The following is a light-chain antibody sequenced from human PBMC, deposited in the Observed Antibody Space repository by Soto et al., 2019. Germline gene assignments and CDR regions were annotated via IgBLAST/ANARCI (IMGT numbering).Light chain of an antibody. Sequence: QSALTQPPSVSGAPGQRVTISCTGSSSNIGAGYDVHWYQQLPGTAPKLLIYGNSNRPSGVPDRFSGSKSGTSASLAITGLQAEDEADYYCSSYRTSNTRQIVCGTGTKVTVL. CDR1: SSNIGAGYD. J-gene: IGLJ1*01. V-gene: IGLV1-40*01. CDR2: GNS. CDR3: SSYRTSNTRQIV.